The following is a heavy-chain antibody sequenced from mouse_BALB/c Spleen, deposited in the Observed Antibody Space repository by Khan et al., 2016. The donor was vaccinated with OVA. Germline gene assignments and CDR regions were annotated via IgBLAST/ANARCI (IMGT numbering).Heavy chain of an antibody. CDR2: INSNGGST. V-gene: IGHV5-6-3*01. CDR3: ARANWDCFDY. Sequence: EVQRVESGGGLVQPGGSLKLSCAASGFTFSSYGMSWVRQTPDKRLELVATINSNGGSTYYPDSVKGRFTISRDNAKNTLYLQRSSLKSEDTAMYYCARANWDCFDYWGQGTTLTVSS. D-gene: IGHD4-1*01. CDR1: GFTFSSYG. J-gene: IGHJ2*01.